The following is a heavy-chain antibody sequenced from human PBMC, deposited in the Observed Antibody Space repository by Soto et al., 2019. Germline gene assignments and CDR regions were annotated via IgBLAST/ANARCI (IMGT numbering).Heavy chain of an antibody. CDR3: ARDSPPVDY. CDR1: GYTFTSYG. CDR2: ISAYNGNT. J-gene: IGHJ4*02. Sequence: QVQLVQSGAEVNKPGASVKVSCKASGYTFTSYGISWVRQAPGQGLEWMVWISAYNGNTNYAKKLQGRVTMTTDTATSSAYMELRSLMCDDTDVYFCARDSPPVDYWGQGTLVTVSS. V-gene: IGHV1-18*01.